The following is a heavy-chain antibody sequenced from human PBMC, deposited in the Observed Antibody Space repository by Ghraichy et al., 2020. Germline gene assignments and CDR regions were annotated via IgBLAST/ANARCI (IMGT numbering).Heavy chain of an antibody. CDR3: ARDRRALGWSTNPTYYYYGMDV. CDR2: ISAYNGNT. V-gene: IGHV1-18*04. Sequence: ASVKVSCKASGYTFTSYGISWVRQAPGQGLEWMGWISAYNGNTNYAQKLQDRVTMTTDTSTSTAYMELRSLRSDDTAVYYCARDRRALGWSTNPTYYYYGMDVWGQGTTVTVSS. D-gene: IGHD1-14*01. CDR1: GYTFTSYG. J-gene: IGHJ6*02.